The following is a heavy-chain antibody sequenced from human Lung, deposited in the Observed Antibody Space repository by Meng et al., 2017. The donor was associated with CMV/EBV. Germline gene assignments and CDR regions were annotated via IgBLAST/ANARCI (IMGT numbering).Heavy chain of an antibody. D-gene: IGHD3-3*01. CDR3: ARGLWSGIKGWFDP. CDR1: GYTFTSYD. CDR2: MNPNSGNT. J-gene: IGHJ5*02. Sequence: ASVXVSCKASGYTFTSYDINWVRQATGQGLEWMGWMNPNSGNTGYAQKFQGRVTMTRNTSISTAYMELSSLRSEDTAVYYCARGLWSGIKGWFDPWGQGPLVTVSS. V-gene: IGHV1-8*01.